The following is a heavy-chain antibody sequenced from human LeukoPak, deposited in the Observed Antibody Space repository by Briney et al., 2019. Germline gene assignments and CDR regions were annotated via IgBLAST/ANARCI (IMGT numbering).Heavy chain of an antibody. CDR3: ARGTIAVAGSFDY. J-gene: IGHJ4*02. CDR2: INHSGST. V-gene: IGHV4-34*01. Sequence: SETLSLTCAVYGGSFSGYYWSWIRQPPGKGLEWIGEINHSGSTNYNPSLKSRVTISVDTSKNQFSLKLSSVTAADTAVYYCARGTIAVAGSFDYWGQGTLVTVSS. D-gene: IGHD6-19*01. CDR1: GGSFSGYY.